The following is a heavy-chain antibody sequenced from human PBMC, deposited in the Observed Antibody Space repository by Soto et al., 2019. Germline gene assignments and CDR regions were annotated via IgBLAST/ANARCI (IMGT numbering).Heavy chain of an antibody. D-gene: IGHD3-10*01. Sequence: SETLSLTCTVSGDYISSYYWSWVRQPPGKGLEWITYIYYSGNTNYNPSLKSRVTISVDTSRTQFSLNLSSVTAADTVVYYCARENNVLPGGYFDYWGQGSLVTVSS. V-gene: IGHV4-59*01. J-gene: IGHJ4*02. CDR2: IYYSGNT. CDR3: ARENNVLPGGYFDY. CDR1: GDYISSYY.